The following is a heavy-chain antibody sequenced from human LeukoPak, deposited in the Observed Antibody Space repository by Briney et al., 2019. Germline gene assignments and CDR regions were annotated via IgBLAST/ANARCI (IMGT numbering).Heavy chain of an antibody. Sequence: PSETLSLTCAVSGGSISSGGYSWSWIRQPPGKGLEWIGYIYHSGSTYYNPSLKSRVTISVDRSKNQFSLKLSSVTAADTAVYYCAGGGYYGDYYFDYWGQGTLVTVSS. V-gene: IGHV4-30-2*01. J-gene: IGHJ4*02. CDR3: AGGGYYGDYYFDY. CDR2: IYHSGST. CDR1: GGSISSGGYS. D-gene: IGHD4-17*01.